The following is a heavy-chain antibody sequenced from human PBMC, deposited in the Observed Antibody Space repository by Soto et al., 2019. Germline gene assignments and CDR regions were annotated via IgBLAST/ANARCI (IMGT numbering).Heavy chain of an antibody. CDR3: ARRGSGIAVAGPRDWYFDL. Sequence: QVQLQESGPGLVKPSETLSLTCTVSGGSISSYYWSWIRQPPGKGLEWIGYIYYSGSTNYNPSLKSRVTISEDTSKNQFSLKLSSVTAADTAVYYCARRGSGIAVAGPRDWYFDLWGRGTLVTVSS. CDR1: GGSISSYY. V-gene: IGHV4-59*08. CDR2: IYYSGST. J-gene: IGHJ2*01. D-gene: IGHD6-19*01.